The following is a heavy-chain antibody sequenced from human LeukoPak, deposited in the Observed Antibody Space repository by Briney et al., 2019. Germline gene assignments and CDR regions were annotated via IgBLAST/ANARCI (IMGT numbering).Heavy chain of an antibody. V-gene: IGHV2-5*02. Sequence: SGPTLVKPTQTLTLTCTFSGFSLSTRGVGVGWIRQPPGKALEWLSLIYWDDDKRYSPSLKSRLTITKDTSKNQVVLTMTNMDPVDTATYYCAHRLTAAAGTATGFDYWGQGTLATVSS. D-gene: IGHD6-13*01. CDR2: IYWDDDK. CDR3: AHRLTAAAGTATGFDY. CDR1: GFSLSTRGVG. J-gene: IGHJ4*02.